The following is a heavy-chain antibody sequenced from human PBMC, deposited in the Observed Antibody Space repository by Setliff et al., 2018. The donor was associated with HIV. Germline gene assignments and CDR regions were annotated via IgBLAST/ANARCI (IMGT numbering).Heavy chain of an antibody. V-gene: IGHV4-61*09. CDR3: ARDHTSGSLDF. Sequence: SETLSLTCTVSGGSISVSSHYWGWIRQPAGKGLEWIGHIYTSGSTNYNPSLKSRVTISVDTSKNQFSLKLSSVTAADTAVYYCARDHTSGSLDFWGQGTLVTVSS. J-gene: IGHJ4*02. CDR1: GGSISVSSHY. D-gene: IGHD3-10*01. CDR2: IYTSGST.